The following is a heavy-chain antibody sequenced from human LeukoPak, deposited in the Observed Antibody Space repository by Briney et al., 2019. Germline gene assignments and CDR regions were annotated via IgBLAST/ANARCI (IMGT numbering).Heavy chain of an antibody. CDR3: ARSPNFWSGYYLRTFDY. J-gene: IGHJ4*02. CDR2: ISSSGSTI. Sequence: GGSLRLSCAASGFTFSDYYMSWIRQAPGKGLEWVSYISSSGSTIYYADSVKGRFTISRDNAKNSLYLQMNSLRAEDTAVYYCARSPNFWSGYYLRTFDYWGQGTLVTASS. D-gene: IGHD3-3*01. V-gene: IGHV3-11*01. CDR1: GFTFSDYY.